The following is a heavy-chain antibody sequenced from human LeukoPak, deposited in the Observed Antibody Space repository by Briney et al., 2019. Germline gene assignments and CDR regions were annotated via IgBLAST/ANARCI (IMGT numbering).Heavy chain of an antibody. CDR3: ARRFLEYGGDYYYYYMDV. V-gene: IGHV3-20*01. J-gene: IGHJ6*03. Sequence: GGSLRLSCAASGFTFSSYSMNWVRQAPGKGLEWVSGINWNGGSTGYADSVKGRFTISRDNAKNSLYLQMNSVRAEDTALYHCARRFLEYGGDYYYYYMDVWGKGTTVTVSS. CDR2: INWNGGST. D-gene: IGHD3-3*01. CDR1: GFTFSSYS.